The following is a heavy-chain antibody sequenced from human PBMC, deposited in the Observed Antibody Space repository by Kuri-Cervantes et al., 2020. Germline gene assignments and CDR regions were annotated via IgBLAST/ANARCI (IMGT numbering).Heavy chain of an antibody. CDR1: GFTISSYW. Sequence: GESLKISCAASGFTISSYWMHWVRQAPGKGLVWVSRINSDGSSTSYADSVKGRFTISRDNAKNTLYLQMNSLRAEDTAVYYCARDRGRLAFDIWGQGTMVTVSS. V-gene: IGHV3-74*01. CDR2: INSDGSST. J-gene: IGHJ3*02. D-gene: IGHD3-10*01. CDR3: ARDRGRLAFDI.